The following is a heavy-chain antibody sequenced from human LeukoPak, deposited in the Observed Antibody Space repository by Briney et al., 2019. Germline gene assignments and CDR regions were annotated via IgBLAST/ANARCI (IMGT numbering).Heavy chain of an antibody. D-gene: IGHD5-18*01. Sequence: ASVKVSCKASGGTFSSYAISWVRQAPGQGLEWMGRIIPILGIANYAQKFQGRVTITADKSTSTAYMELSSLRSEDTAVYYCARGLDTVNDAFDIWGQGTMVTVSS. V-gene: IGHV1-69*04. CDR1: GGTFSSYA. CDR2: IIPILGIA. CDR3: ARGLDTVNDAFDI. J-gene: IGHJ3*02.